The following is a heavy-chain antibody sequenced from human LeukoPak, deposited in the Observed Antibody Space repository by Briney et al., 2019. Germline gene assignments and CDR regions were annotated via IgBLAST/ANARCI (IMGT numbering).Heavy chain of an antibody. D-gene: IGHD6-19*01. V-gene: IGHV4-59*08. CDR2: IYYSGST. CDR1: GXSISSYY. CDR3: ARHKGARIAVSGTLWFDP. Sequence: SETLSLTCTVSGXSISSYYWSWIRQPPGKGLEWIVYIYYSGSTNYNPSLKSRVTISVDMPNNQFSLKLSSVTAADTAVYYCARHKGARIAVSGTLWFDPWGQGTLVTVSS. J-gene: IGHJ5*02.